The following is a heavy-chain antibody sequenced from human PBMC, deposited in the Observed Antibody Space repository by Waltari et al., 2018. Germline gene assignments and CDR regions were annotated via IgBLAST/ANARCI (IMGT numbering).Heavy chain of an antibody. CDR1: GGSISSGSCY. V-gene: IGHV4-61*02. D-gene: IGHD2-15*01. CDR3: ASGVGYWSGGSCYGMDV. J-gene: IGHJ6*04. Sequence: QVQLQESGPGLVKPSQTLSLTCPVSGGSISSGSCYWSWHRPPAGQGREESGYTNTSGTTNYNPALRSRDTISIDTSKNQCALKLSSVTAADTAVDYCASGVGYWSGGSCYGMDVWGKGTTVTVSS. CDR2: TNTSGTT.